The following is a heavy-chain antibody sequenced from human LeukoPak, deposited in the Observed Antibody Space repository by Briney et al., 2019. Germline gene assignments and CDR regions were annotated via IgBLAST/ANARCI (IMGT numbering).Heavy chain of an antibody. CDR3: ARQMTTGFLNYYYYMDV. Sequence: GESLKISCKGSGYSFTNYWIGWVRQMPGKGLEWMGIIYPGDSDTRYSPSFQGQVTISADKSISTAYLQWSSLKASDTAMYYCARQMTTGFLNYYYYMDVWGKGITVTVSS. J-gene: IGHJ6*03. CDR2: IYPGDSDT. CDR1: GYSFTNYW. D-gene: IGHD4-11*01. V-gene: IGHV5-51*01.